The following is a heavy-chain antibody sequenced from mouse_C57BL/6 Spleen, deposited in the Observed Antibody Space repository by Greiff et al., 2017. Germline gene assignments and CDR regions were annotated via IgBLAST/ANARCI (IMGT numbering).Heavy chain of an antibody. Sequence: EVKLMESGGGLVKPGGSLKLSCAASGFTFSSYAMSWVRQTPEKRLEWVATISDGGSYTYYPDNVKGRFTISRDNAKNNLYLQMSHLKSEDTAMYYCASGRDYDYTYAMDYWGQGTSVTVSS. D-gene: IGHD2-4*01. CDR3: ASGRDYDYTYAMDY. CDR2: ISDGGSYT. V-gene: IGHV5-4*03. CDR1: GFTFSSYA. J-gene: IGHJ4*01.